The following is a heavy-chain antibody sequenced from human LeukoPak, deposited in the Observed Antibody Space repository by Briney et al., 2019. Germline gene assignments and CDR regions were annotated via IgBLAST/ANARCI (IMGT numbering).Heavy chain of an antibody. CDR3: ARDTILDYYGSGSYSYYFDY. J-gene: IGHJ4*02. D-gene: IGHD3-10*01. V-gene: IGHV3-30*01. Sequence: PGRSLRLSCAASGFTFSSYAMHWVRQAPGKGLEWVAVISYDGSNKYYADSVKGRFTISRDNSKNTLYLQMNSLRAEDTAVYYCARDTILDYYGSGSYSYYFDYWGQGTLVTVSS. CDR2: ISYDGSNK. CDR1: GFTFSSYA.